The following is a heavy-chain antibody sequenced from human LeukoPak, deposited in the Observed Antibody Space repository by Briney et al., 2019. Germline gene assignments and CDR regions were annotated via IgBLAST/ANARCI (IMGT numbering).Heavy chain of an antibody. CDR3: ARVSPGGYSYGYYYYYYMDV. V-gene: IGHV3-20*04. CDR2: INWNGGST. D-gene: IGHD5-18*01. Sequence: GGSLRLSCAASGFTFDDYGMSWVRQAPGKGLEWVSGINWNGGSTGYADSVKGRFTISRDNAKNSLYLQMNSLRAEDTALYYCARVSPGGYSYGYYYYYYMDVWGKGTTVTVSS. CDR1: GFTFDDYG. J-gene: IGHJ6*03.